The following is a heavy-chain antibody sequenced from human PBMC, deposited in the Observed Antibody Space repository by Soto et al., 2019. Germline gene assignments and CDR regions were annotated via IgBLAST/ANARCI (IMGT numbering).Heavy chain of an antibody. D-gene: IGHD1-1*01. V-gene: IGHV3-7*01. Sequence: GGSLRLSCAASGFTFSSYWMSWVRQAPGKGLEWVANIKQDGSEKYYVDSVKGRFTISRDNAKNSLYLQMNSLRAEDTAVYYCARDMRGTTDAFDIWGQGTMVTVSS. J-gene: IGHJ3*02. CDR2: IKQDGSEK. CDR1: GFTFSSYW. CDR3: ARDMRGTTDAFDI.